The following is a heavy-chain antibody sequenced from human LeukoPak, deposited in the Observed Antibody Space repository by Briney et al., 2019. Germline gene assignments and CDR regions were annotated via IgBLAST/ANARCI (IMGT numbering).Heavy chain of an antibody. CDR3: ARESDFWSGYYYDAFDI. V-gene: IGHV4-59*01. J-gene: IGHJ3*02. CDR2: IYYSGST. CDR1: GGSISSYY. Sequence: SETLSLTCTVSGGSISSYYWSWIRQPPGKGLEWIRYIYYSGSTNYNPSLKSRVTISVDTSKNQFSLKLSSVTAADTAVYYCARESDFWSGYYYDAFDIWGQGTMVTVSS. D-gene: IGHD3-3*01.